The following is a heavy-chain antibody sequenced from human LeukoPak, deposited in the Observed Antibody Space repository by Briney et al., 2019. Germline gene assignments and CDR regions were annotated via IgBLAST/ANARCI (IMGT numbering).Heavy chain of an antibody. CDR2: IWYDGSNK. CDR3: ARDVTISNWNYVGDAFGI. D-gene: IGHD1-7*01. V-gene: IGHV3-33*01. CDR1: GFTFSSYG. J-gene: IGHJ3*02. Sequence: GRSLRLSCAASGFTFSSYGMHWVRQAPGKGLEWVAVIWYDGSNKYYADSVKGRFTISRDNSKNTLYLQMNSLRAEDTAVYYCARDVTISNWNYVGDAFGIWGQGTMVTVSS.